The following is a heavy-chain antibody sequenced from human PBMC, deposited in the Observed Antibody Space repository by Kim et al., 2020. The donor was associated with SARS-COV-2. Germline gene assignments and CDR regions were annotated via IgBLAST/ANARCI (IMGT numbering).Heavy chain of an antibody. D-gene: IGHD2-15*01. CDR2: IYYSGST. J-gene: IGHJ3*02. CDR3: ARGYCSGGSCYSDAFDI. V-gene: IGHV4-59*01. CDR1: GGSISSYY. Sequence: SETLSLTCTVSGGSISSYYWSWIRQPPGKGLEWIGYIYYSGSTNYNPSLKSRVTISVDTSKNQFSLKLSSVTAADTAVYYCARGYCSGGSCYSDAFDIWGQGTMVTVSS.